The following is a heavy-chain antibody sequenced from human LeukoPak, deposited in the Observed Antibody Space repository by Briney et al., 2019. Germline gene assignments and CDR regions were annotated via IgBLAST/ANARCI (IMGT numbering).Heavy chain of an antibody. Sequence: ASVKVSCKASGYTFTSYDINWVRQATGQGLEWMGWINAGNGNTKYSQKFQGRVTITRDTSASTAYMELSSLRSEDTAVYYCARRGSSGWTGFDYWGQGTLVTVSS. CDR1: GYTFTSYD. CDR2: INAGNGNT. V-gene: IGHV1-3*01. J-gene: IGHJ4*02. CDR3: ARRGSSGWTGFDY. D-gene: IGHD6-19*01.